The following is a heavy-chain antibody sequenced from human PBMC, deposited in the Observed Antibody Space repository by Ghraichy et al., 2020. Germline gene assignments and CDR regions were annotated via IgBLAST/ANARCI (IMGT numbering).Heavy chain of an antibody. D-gene: IGHD2-2*01. CDR1: GYTFTSYD. Sequence: ASVKVSCKASGYTFTSYDINWVRQATGQGLEWMGWMNPNSGNTGYAQKFQGRVTMTRNTSISTAYMELSSLRSEDTAVYYCARGGIVVVPAAILPYYMDVWGKGTTVTVSS. CDR3: ARGGIVVVPAAILPYYMDV. V-gene: IGHV1-8*01. CDR2: MNPNSGNT. J-gene: IGHJ6*03.